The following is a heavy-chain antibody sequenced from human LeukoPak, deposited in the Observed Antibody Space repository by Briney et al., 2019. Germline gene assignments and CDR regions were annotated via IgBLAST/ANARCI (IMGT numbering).Heavy chain of an antibody. J-gene: IGHJ4*02. CDR1: GFTFSTYG. Sequence: GGSLRLSCAASGFTFSTYGMHWVRQAPGKGLERVAFIRFDGSNKYYAESVKGRFTFSRENSKNTLYLQMNSLRPEDTAVYYCAKLGQGGYSYASLPYYFDYWGQGTLVTVSS. V-gene: IGHV3-30*02. D-gene: IGHD5-18*01. CDR2: IRFDGSNK. CDR3: AKLGQGGYSYASLPYYFDY.